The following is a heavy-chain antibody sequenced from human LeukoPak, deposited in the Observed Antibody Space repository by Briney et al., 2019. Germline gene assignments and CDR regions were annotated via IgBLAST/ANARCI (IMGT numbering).Heavy chain of an antibody. CDR2: IDWDDDK. CDR1: GFSLSTTGMC. V-gene: IGHV2-70*11. Sequence: GSGPALVKPTQTLTLTCTFSGFSLSTTGMCVNWVRQPPGKALEWLARIDWDDDKYYSTSLKTRLTISKDTSKNQVVLTMTNMDPVDTATYYCARRGATGTTLDYWGQGTLVTVSS. J-gene: IGHJ4*02. CDR3: ARRGATGTTLDY. D-gene: IGHD1-1*01.